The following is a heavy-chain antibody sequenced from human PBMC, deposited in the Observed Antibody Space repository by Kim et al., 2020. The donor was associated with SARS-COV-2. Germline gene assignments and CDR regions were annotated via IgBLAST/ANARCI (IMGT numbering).Heavy chain of an antibody. CDR1: GGSISSSSYY. Sequence: SETLSLTCTVSGGSISSSSYYWGWIRQPPGKGLEWIGSIYYSGSTYYNPSLKSRVTISVHTSKNQFSLKLSSVTAADTAVYYCATQLMITFGGVIDMGFYFDYWGQGTLVTVSS. D-gene: IGHD3-16*02. V-gene: IGHV4-39*01. CDR2: IYYSGST. CDR3: ATQLMITFGGVIDMGFYFDY. J-gene: IGHJ4*02.